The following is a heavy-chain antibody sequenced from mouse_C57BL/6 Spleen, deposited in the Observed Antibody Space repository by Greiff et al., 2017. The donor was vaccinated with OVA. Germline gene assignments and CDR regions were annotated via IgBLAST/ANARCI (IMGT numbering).Heavy chain of an antibody. CDR1: GYTFTSYG. V-gene: IGHV1-81*01. CDR3: ARSGDYGSSSWFAY. D-gene: IGHD1-1*01. J-gene: IGHJ3*01. CDR2: IYPRSGNT. Sequence: VQLQQSGAELARPGASVKLSCKASGYTFTSYGISWVKQRTGQGLEWIGEIYPRSGNTYYNEKFKGKATLTADTSSSTAYMELRSLTSEDSAVYFCARSGDYGSSSWFAYWGQGTLVTVSA.